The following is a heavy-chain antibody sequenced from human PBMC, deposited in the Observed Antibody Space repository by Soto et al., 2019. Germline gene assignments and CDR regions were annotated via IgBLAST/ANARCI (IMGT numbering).Heavy chain of an antibody. Sequence: QVKLQESGPGLVKASQTLSLTCTVSGGSISSGGYYWSWILQHPGKGLEWIGYIYNSGRTYYNPSLKSRVTISADTSKTQFSLKLSSVTAADTAVYYCARDPAPWGQGTLVTVSS. CDR1: GGSISSGGYY. CDR2: IYNSGRT. CDR3: ARDPAP. J-gene: IGHJ5*02. V-gene: IGHV4-31*03.